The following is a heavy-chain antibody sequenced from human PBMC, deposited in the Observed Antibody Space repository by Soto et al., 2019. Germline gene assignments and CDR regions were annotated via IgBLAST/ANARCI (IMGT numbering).Heavy chain of an antibody. D-gene: IGHD3-16*01. CDR3: ARERGGSDAFDI. Sequence: GGSLRLSCAASGFTVSSNYMNWVRQAPGKGVEWVSVIYSGGSTYNADSVKGRFTISRHNSKNTLYLQMNSLRAEDTAVYYCARERGGSDAFDIWGQGTMVTVSS. CDR2: IYSGGST. CDR1: GFTVSSNY. V-gene: IGHV3-53*04. J-gene: IGHJ3*02.